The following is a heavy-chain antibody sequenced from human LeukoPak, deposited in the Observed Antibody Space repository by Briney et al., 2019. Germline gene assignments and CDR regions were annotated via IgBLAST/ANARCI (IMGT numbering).Heavy chain of an antibody. CDR3: ATLRGASTAVFDS. CDR1: GGSISYDY. V-gene: IGHV4-59*08. CDR2: IHYSGAT. J-gene: IGHJ4*02. D-gene: IGHD2-21*02. Sequence: SETLSLTRTVSGGSISYDYWSWIRQSPGKRLEWIGYIHYSGATNYSPSLKSRVTISVDTSKNQFSLKLSSVTAADTALYYCATLRGASTAVFDSWGQGALVTVSS.